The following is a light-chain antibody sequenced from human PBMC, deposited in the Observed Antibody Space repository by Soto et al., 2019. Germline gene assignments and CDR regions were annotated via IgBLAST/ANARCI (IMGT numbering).Light chain of an antibody. Sequence: QSVLTQPPSASGTPGQRVTISCSGSSSNIGTNTVNWYQQLPGTAPKLLIYRNNLRPSGVPDRFSGSNSGNTATLTISRVEAGDEADYYCQVWDTNSDHYVFGTGTKLTVL. J-gene: IGLJ1*01. CDR2: RNN. CDR3: QVWDTNSDHYV. CDR1: SSNIGTNT. V-gene: IGLV1-44*01.